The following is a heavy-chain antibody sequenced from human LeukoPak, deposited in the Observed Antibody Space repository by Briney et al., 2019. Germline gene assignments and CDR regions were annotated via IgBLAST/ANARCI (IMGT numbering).Heavy chain of an antibody. V-gene: IGHV4-4*09. CDR1: GVSMSAYQ. Sequence: SETLSLTCTVSGVSMSAYQWSWVRQSPEKGLEWIGCINTKGETSYNPSLKSRVTTSVDTSKSQFSLRLTSVTAADTAVYYCATSNDAKIAPFDHWGQGAPITVSS. CDR2: INTKGET. D-gene: IGHD2-21*01. J-gene: IGHJ4*02. CDR3: ATSNDAKIAPFDH.